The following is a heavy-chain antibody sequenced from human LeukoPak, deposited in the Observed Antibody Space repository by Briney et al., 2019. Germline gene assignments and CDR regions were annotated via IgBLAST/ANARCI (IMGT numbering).Heavy chain of an antibody. CDR2: IDTVGNT. CDR3: ARDGEGSWSPWGDHYYYYYYMDV. D-gene: IGHD6-13*01. J-gene: IGHJ6*03. V-gene: IGHV3-13*01. Sequence: GGSLRLSCGASGFPFSNYDMHWVRQAPGKGLDWVSAIDTVGNTYYSGSVKGRFTISRENAQNSLFLQMNSLRAEDTAVYYCARDGEGSWSPWGDHYYYYYYMDVWGKGTTVTVSS. CDR1: GFPFSNYD.